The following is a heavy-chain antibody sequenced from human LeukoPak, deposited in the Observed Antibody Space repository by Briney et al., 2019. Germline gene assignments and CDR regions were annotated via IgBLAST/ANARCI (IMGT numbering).Heavy chain of an antibody. J-gene: IGHJ3*02. D-gene: IGHD1-14*01. Sequence: GGSLRLSCAASGFTFSSYSMNWVRQAPGKGLECVSSISSSSSYIYYADSVKGRFTISRDNAKNSLYLQMNSLRAEDTAVYYCARPPEAEDAFDIWGQGTMVTVSS. CDR1: GFTFSSYS. CDR2: ISSSSSYI. CDR3: ARPPEAEDAFDI. V-gene: IGHV3-21*01.